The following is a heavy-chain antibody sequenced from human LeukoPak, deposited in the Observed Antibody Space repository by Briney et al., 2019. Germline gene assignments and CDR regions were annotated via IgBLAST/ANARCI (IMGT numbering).Heavy chain of an antibody. Sequence: SSESLSPTCTVSAPSISSGGYYWSWIRQHPGKGLEWIVYIYYSVSTYYTPSLNSRVLISVDTSKNQVYLKLSSVTAADTAVYYCARSYDYGDYTGSWGLDYWGQGTLVTVSS. CDR1: APSISSGGYY. CDR3: ARSYDYGDYTGSWGLDY. V-gene: IGHV4-31*03. J-gene: IGHJ4*02. D-gene: IGHD4-17*01. CDR2: IYYSVST.